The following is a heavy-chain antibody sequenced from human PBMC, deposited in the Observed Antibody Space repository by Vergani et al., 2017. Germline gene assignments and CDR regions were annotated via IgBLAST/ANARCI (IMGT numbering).Heavy chain of an antibody. CDR1: GFTFTSSA. CDR3: AARSYSTTDYYMDV. J-gene: IGHJ6*03. CDR2: IVVGSGHT. V-gene: IGHV1-58*02. Sequence: QMQLVQSGPEVKKPGTSVKVSCKASGFTFTSSAMHWVRQARGQRLEWIGWIVVGSGHTNYAQKFQERVTITRDMSTSTAYMELSSLRSEDTAVYYCAARSYSTTDYYMDVWGKGTTVTVSS. D-gene: IGHD1-26*01.